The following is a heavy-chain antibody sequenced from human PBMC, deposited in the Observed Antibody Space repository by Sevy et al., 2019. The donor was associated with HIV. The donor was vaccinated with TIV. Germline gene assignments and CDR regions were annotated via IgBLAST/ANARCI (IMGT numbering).Heavy chain of an antibody. CDR2: ISSSGSTI. J-gene: IGHJ6*02. CDR1: GFTFSSYE. Sequence: GGSLRLSCAASGFTFSSYEMNWVRQAPGKGLEWVSYISSSGSTIYYADSVKGRFTISRDNAENSLYLQMNSLRAEDTAVYYCARVLPPYYDFWSGYYTFSYYGMDVWGQGTTVTVSS. V-gene: IGHV3-48*03. CDR3: ARVLPPYYDFWSGYYTFSYYGMDV. D-gene: IGHD3-3*01.